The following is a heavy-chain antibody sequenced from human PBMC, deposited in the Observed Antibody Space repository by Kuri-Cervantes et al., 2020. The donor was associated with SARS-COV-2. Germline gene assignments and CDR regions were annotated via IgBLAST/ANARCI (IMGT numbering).Heavy chain of an antibody. J-gene: IGHJ4*02. V-gene: IGHV1-46*01. CDR2: INPSGGST. CDR1: GYTFTSYY. CDR3: ATRDYKEYYFDY. D-gene: IGHD4-11*01. Sequence: ASLQVSCKASGYTFTSYYMHWLRQAPGQGLEWMGIINPSGGSTSYAQKFQGRVTMTEDTSTDTAYMEPSSLRTEDTAVYYCATRDYKEYYFDYWGQGTLVTVSS.